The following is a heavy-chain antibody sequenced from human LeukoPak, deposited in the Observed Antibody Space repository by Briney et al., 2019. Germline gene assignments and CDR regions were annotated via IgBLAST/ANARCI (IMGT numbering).Heavy chain of an antibody. CDR3: ASLLGSSWYPPTGYFDL. Sequence: GGSLRLSCAASGLTFDDYGMSWVRQVPGKGLEWVSGINWNGGSTGYADSVKGRFTISRDNAKNSLYLQMNSLRAEDTALYHCASLLGSSWYPPTGYFDLWGRGTLVTVSS. CDR2: INWNGGST. CDR1: GLTFDDYG. D-gene: IGHD6-13*01. V-gene: IGHV3-20*01. J-gene: IGHJ2*01.